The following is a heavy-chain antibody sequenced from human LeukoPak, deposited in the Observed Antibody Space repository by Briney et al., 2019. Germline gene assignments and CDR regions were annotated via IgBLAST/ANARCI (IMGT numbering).Heavy chain of an antibody. V-gene: IGHV4-30-4*01. CDR3: ARALGSSVSEY. CDR1: GGSISSGDYY. CDR2: IYYSGST. D-gene: IGHD2-2*01. Sequence: SQTLSLTCTVSGGSISSGDYYWSWIRQPPGKGLEWIGYIYYSGSTYYNPSLKSRVSISVDTSKNQFSLKLSSVTAADTAVYYCARALGSSVSEYWGQGTLVTVSS. J-gene: IGHJ4*02.